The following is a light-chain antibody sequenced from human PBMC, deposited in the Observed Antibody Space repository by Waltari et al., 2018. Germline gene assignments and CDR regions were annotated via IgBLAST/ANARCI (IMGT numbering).Light chain of an antibody. CDR2: EVI. V-gene: IGLV2-14*01. J-gene: IGLJ1*01. CDR3: SSYRSISTYV. CDR1: SSDAGGSNS. Sequence: QSALPQPASVSGSPGQSITIPCTGTSSDAGGSNSAAWYQQHPGKPPKLLIYEVINRPSGISNRFSGSKSGNTAFLTISGLQAEDEADYYCSSYRSISTYVFGTGTKVTVL.